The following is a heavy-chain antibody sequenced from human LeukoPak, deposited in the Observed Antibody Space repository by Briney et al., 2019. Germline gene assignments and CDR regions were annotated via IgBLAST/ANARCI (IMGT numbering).Heavy chain of an antibody. J-gene: IGHJ6*02. CDR1: GYSFTSYW. CDR2: IYPGDSDT. D-gene: IGHD6-13*01. Sequence: GESLKISCKGSGYSFTSYWIGWVRQMPGKGLEWMGIIYPGDSDTRYSPSFQGQVTISADKSISTAYLQWSSLKASDTAMYYCARHSSWDSTDYCYYYGMDVWGQGTTVTVSS. CDR3: ARHSSWDSTDYCYYYGMDV. V-gene: IGHV5-51*01.